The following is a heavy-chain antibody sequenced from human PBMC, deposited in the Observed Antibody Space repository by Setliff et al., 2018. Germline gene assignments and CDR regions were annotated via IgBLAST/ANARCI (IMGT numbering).Heavy chain of an antibody. CDR1: GYTFTSYG. J-gene: IGHJ4*02. CDR2: ISAYIGNT. CDR3: ARDTPPDTAMVQQFDY. D-gene: IGHD5-18*01. Sequence: ASVKVSCKASGYTFTSYGISWVRQAPGQGLEWMGWISAYIGNTNYAQKLQGRVTMTTDTSTSTAYMELRSLRSDDTAVYYCARDTPPDTAMVQQFDYWGQGTLVTVSS. V-gene: IGHV1-18*01.